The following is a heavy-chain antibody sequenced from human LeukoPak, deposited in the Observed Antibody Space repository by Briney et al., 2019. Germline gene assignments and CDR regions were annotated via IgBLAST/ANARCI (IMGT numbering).Heavy chain of an antibody. D-gene: IGHD2-21*02. CDR1: GGSISSYY. Sequence: PSETLSLTCTVSGGSISSYYWSWIRQPPGKGLEWIGYIYYSGSTYYNPSLKSRVTISVDTSKNQFSLKLSSVTAADTAVYYCARARGYEYCGGDCYYFDYWGQGTLVTVSS. CDR2: IYYSGST. V-gene: IGHV4-59*12. J-gene: IGHJ4*02. CDR3: ARARGYEYCGGDCYYFDY.